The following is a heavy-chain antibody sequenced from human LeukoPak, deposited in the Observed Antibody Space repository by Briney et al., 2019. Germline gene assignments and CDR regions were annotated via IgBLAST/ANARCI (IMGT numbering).Heavy chain of an antibody. CDR2: ISTYNGYS. CDR3: AKNSGGGYSDY. V-gene: IGHV1-18*01. CDR1: GYTFTSSG. Sequence: ASVKVSCKTSGYTFTSSGITWVRQAPGQGLEWMGWISTYNGYSKYAQNLQGRVTMTADTSTSTAYMELSSLRSDDTDVYYCAKNSGGGYSDYWGQGTLVTVSS. D-gene: IGHD6-19*01. J-gene: IGHJ4*02.